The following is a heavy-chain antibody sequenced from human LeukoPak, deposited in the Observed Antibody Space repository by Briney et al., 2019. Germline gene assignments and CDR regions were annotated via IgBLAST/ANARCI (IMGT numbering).Heavy chain of an antibody. J-gene: IGHJ6*02. CDR1: GFTFSSYG. CDR2: ISWDGSNK. V-gene: IGHV3-30*18. D-gene: IGHD2-15*01. CDR3: AKDFGSVVVAARHYYYYYGMDV. Sequence: GRSLRLSCAASGFTFSSYGMDWVRQAPGEGRGWVAVISWDGSNKYYADSVKGRFTIYRDNSKNTLYLQMNSLRAEDTAVYYCAKDFGSVVVAARHYYYYYGMDVWGQGTTVTVSS.